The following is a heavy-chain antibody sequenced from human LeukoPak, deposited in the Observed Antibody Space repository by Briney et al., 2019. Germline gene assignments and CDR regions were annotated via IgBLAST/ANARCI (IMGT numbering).Heavy chain of an antibody. V-gene: IGHV3-21*01. Sequence: GGSLRLSCAASGFTFSSYTMNWVRQAPGKGLERVSIISSGSSYIHYADSVKGRFTISRDNAKKSLYLQMNSLRADDTAVYYCARGASVVAGNDNAFDIWGQGTMVTVSS. CDR2: ISSGSSYI. CDR1: GFTFSSYT. D-gene: IGHD6-19*01. J-gene: IGHJ3*02. CDR3: ARGASVVAGNDNAFDI.